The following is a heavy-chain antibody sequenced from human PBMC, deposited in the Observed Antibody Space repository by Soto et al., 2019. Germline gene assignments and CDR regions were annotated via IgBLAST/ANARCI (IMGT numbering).Heavy chain of an antibody. D-gene: IGHD5-18*01. CDR3: ARGRGYSYGLDP. Sequence: SETLSLTCTVSGGSISSGGYYWTWIRQHPGEGLEWIGFISYSGTTSYSPSLKSRVAISLDTSKNQFSLSLNFVTAADTAVYYCARGRGYSYGLDPWGQGSLLTVSS. J-gene: IGHJ5*02. CDR2: ISYSGTT. CDR1: GGSISSGGYY. V-gene: IGHV4-30-4*08.